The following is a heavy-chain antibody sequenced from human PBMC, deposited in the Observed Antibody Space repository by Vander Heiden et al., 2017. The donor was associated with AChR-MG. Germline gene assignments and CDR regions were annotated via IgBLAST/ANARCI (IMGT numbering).Heavy chain of an antibody. V-gene: IGHV5-51*01. Sequence: EVQLVQSGAEVKKPGESLKLSCKGSGYSFTSYWIGWVRQMPGKGLEWMGIIYPGDSDTRYSPSFQGQVTISADKSISTAYLQWSSLKASDTAMYYCARHCSGGSCYRYYYYYGMDVWGQGTTVTVSS. CDR2: IYPGDSDT. J-gene: IGHJ6*02. CDR1: GYSFTSYW. D-gene: IGHD2-15*01. CDR3: ARHCSGGSCYRYYYYYGMDV.